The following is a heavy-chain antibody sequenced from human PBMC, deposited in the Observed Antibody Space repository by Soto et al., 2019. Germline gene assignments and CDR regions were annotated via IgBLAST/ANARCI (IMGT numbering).Heavy chain of an antibody. V-gene: IGHV2-5*02. CDR1: GFSLSTYGVG. D-gene: IGHD3-22*01. CDR2: SYWDDDK. J-gene: IGHJ1*01. CDR3: AHRYGVRYGVSHYASSSNHSESFQY. Sequence: QITLKESGPTLVKPTQTLTLTCTFSGFSLSTYGVGVGWIRQPPGKALEWRALSYWDDDKRYSLSLKSRLTRATDTSKNQVMLTMTTMDTVDPATSYAAHRYGVRYGVSHYASSSNHSESFQYCGEGTLVTV.